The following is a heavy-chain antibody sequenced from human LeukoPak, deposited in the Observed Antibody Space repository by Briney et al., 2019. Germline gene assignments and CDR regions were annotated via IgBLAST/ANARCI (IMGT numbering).Heavy chain of an antibody. Sequence: PGGSLRLSCAASGFTFSSYGMHWVRQAPGKGLEWVAVISYDGSNKYYADSVKGRFTISRDNSKSTLYLQMNSLRTEDTAVYYCAREGSNSWYSFDYWGQGTLVTVSS. CDR3: AREGSNSWYSFDY. J-gene: IGHJ4*02. D-gene: IGHD6-13*01. CDR1: GFTFSSYG. CDR2: ISYDGSNK. V-gene: IGHV3-30*03.